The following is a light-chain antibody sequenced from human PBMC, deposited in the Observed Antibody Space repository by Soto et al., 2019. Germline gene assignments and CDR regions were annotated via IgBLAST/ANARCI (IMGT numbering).Light chain of an antibody. J-gene: IGKJ4*01. V-gene: IGKV1-5*03. CDR2: KAS. CDR3: QHYSTYPLP. CDR1: QTISSW. Sequence: DIQMTHSPSTLSGSVVYRVTITFRASQTISSWLAWYQQKPGKAPKLLIYKASTLKSGVPSRFSGSGSGTEFTLTISSLQPDDFATYYCQHYSTYPLPFGGGTKVDIK.